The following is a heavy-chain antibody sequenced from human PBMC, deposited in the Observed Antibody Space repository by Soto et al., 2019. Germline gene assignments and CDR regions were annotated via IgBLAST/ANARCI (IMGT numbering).Heavy chain of an antibody. J-gene: IGHJ5*02. CDR3: ARGGGHGDYRGGCWFDP. CDR1: GGSISSGGYY. CDR2: IYYSGST. Sequence: KTXATLSLTCTVSGGSISSGGYYWSWIRQHPGKGLEWIGYIYYSGSTYYNPSLKSRVTISVDTSKNQFSLKLSSVTAAGTAVYYCARGGGHGDYRGGCWFDPWGQGTLVTVSS. D-gene: IGHD4-17*01. V-gene: IGHV4-31*03.